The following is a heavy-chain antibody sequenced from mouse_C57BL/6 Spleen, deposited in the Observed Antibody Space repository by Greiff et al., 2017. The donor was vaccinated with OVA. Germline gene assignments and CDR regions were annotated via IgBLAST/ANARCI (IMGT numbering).Heavy chain of an antibody. V-gene: IGHV1-15*01. J-gene: IGHJ2*01. D-gene: IGHD1-1*01. Sequence: VQLQQSGAELVRPGASVTLSCKASGYTFTDYEMHWVKQTPVHGLEWIGAIDPETGGTAYNQKFKGKAILTADKSSSTAYMELRSLTSEDSAVYYCTRPYYYGSSLYYFDYWGQGTTLTVSS. CDR3: TRPYYYGSSLYYFDY. CDR2: IDPETGGT. CDR1: GYTFTDYE.